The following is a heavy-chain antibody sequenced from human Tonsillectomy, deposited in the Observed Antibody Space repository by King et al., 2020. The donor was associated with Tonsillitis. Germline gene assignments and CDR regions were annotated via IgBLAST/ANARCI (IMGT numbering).Heavy chain of an antibody. CDR3: ARDLGKGYCSSTSCLRSIGAAGTSAFDI. CDR1: GYTFTSYY. D-gene: IGHD2-2*01. V-gene: IGHV1-46*01. CDR2: INPSGGST. Sequence: QLVQSGAEVKKPGASVKVSCKASGYTFTSYYMHWVRQAPGQGLEWMGIINPSGGSTSYAQTFQGRVTMTRDTSTSTVYMELSSLRSEDTAVYYCARDLGKGYCSSTSCLRSIGAAGTSAFDIWGQGTMVTVSS. J-gene: IGHJ3*02.